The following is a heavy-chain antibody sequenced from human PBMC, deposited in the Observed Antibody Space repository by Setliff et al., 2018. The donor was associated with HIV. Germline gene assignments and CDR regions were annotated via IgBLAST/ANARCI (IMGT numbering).Heavy chain of an antibody. J-gene: IGHJ2*01. Sequence: SETLSLTCTVSGDSIGDYYWNWIRQPAGKGLEWIGRVSDSAYSNYNPSLKSRVTMSVDTSQNQFSLKLRSVNAADTAVYYCARDWVTRSNYYGSGSPWYFDFWGRGILVTVSS. D-gene: IGHD3-10*01. V-gene: IGHV4-4*07. CDR3: ARDWVTRSNYYGSGSPWYFDF. CDR2: VSDSAYS. CDR1: GDSIGDYY.